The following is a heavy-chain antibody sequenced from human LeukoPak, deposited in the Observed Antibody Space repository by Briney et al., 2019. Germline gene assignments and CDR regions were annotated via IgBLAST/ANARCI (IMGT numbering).Heavy chain of an antibody. CDR1: GYTFTSYY. Sequence: ASVKVSCKASGYTFTSYYMHWVRQAPGQGLEWMGIINPSGGSTSYAQKFQGRVTMTRDTSTSTVYMELSSLRSEDTAVYYCARVGYYYGSGSYLDYWGQGTLVTVSS. J-gene: IGHJ4*02. CDR3: ARVGYYYGSGSYLDY. D-gene: IGHD3-10*01. V-gene: IGHV1-46*01. CDR2: INPSGGST.